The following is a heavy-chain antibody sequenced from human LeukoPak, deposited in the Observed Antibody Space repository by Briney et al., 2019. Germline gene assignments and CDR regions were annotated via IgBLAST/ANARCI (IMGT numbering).Heavy chain of an antibody. J-gene: IGHJ5*02. D-gene: IGHD6-19*01. CDR1: GFTFSSYA. Sequence: GGSLRLSCAASGFTFSSYAMHWVRQAPGKGLEWVAVISYDGSNKYYADSVKGRFTISRDNSKNTLYLQMNSLRAEDTAVYYCAREDIAVAGTYFDPWGQGPWSPSPQ. V-gene: IGHV3-30-3*01. CDR3: AREDIAVAGTYFDP. CDR2: ISYDGSNK.